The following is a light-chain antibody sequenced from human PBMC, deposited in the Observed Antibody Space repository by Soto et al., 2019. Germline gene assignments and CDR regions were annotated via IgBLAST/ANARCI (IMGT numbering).Light chain of an antibody. V-gene: IGLV2-23*01. J-gene: IGLJ2*01. CDR1: SSDVGSYNL. Sequence: QSVLTQPASVSGSPGQSITISCTGTSSDVGSYNLVSWYQQHPGKAPKLMIYEGSKRPSGVSNRFSGSKSGNTASLTISGLQAEHEADYYCCSYAGSSSVVFGGGTKLTVL. CDR3: CSYAGSSSVV. CDR2: EGS.